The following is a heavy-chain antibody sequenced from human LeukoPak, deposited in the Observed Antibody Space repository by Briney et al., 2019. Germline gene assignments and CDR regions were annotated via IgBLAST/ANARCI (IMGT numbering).Heavy chain of an antibody. J-gene: IGHJ4*02. CDR2: IYHSGST. V-gene: IGHV4-30-2*01. CDR1: GGSISSGGYY. D-gene: IGHD3-3*01. CDR3: ARVGLSRFLEWSGPERGEEFDY. Sequence: PSQTLSLTCTVSGGSISSGGYYWSWIRQPPGKGLEWIGYIYHSGSTYYNPSLKSRVTISVDRSKNQFSLKLSSVTAADTAVYYCARVGLSRFLEWSGPERGEEFDYWGQGTLVTVSS.